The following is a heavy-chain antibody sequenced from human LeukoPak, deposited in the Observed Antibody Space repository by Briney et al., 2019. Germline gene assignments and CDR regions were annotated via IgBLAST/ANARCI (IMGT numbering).Heavy chain of an antibody. CDR2: ISYDGSNK. CDR3: ARDRYCSGGSCKLFDY. J-gene: IGHJ4*02. V-gene: IGHV3-30-3*01. Sequence: PGRSLRLSCAASGFTFSSYAMHWVRQAPGKGLEWVAVISYDGSNKYYADSVKGRFTISRDNSKNTLYLQMNSLRAEDTAVYYCARDRYCSGGSCKLFDYWGQGTLVTVSS. D-gene: IGHD2-15*01. CDR1: GFTFSSYA.